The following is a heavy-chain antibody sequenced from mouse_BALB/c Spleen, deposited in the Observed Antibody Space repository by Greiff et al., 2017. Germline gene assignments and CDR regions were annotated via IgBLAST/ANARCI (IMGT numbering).Heavy chain of an antibody. Sequence: VQLQQSGAELVKPGASVKLSCTASGFNIKDTYMHWVKQRPEQGLEWIGRIDPANGNTKYDPKFQGKATITADTSSNTAYLQLSSLTSEDTAVYYCARSGTMITTLDYWGQGTTLAVSS. CDR3: ARSGTMITTLDY. J-gene: IGHJ2*01. V-gene: IGHV14-3*02. CDR1: GFNIKDTY. D-gene: IGHD2-4*01. CDR2: IDPANGNT.